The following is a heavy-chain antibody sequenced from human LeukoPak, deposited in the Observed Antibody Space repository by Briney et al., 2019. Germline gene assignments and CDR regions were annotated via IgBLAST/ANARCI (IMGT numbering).Heavy chain of an antibody. CDR1: GGTFSSYA. V-gene: IGHV1-69*13. D-gene: IGHD3-9*01. J-gene: IGHJ4*02. Sequence: SVKVSCKASGGTFSSYAISWVRQAPGQGLEWMGGIIPIFGTANYAQKFQGRVTITADESTSTACMELSSLRSEDTAVYYCAGVNPFYYDILTGYPYYFDYWGQGTLVTVSS. CDR3: AGVNPFYYDILTGYPYYFDY. CDR2: IIPIFGTA.